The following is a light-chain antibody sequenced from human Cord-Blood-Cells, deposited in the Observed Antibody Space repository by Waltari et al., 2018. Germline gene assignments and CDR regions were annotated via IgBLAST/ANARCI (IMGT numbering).Light chain of an antibody. CDR1: QSVSSN. J-gene: IGKJ1*01. Sequence: EIVMTQSPATLSVSLGERATLSCRASQSVSSNLAWYQQKPGQAPRLLIYGASTRATGIPARFSGSGSGTEFTLTISSLQSEDVAVYYCQQYNNWPPTFGQGTKVEIK. CDR3: QQYNNWPPT. V-gene: IGKV3-15*01. CDR2: GAS.